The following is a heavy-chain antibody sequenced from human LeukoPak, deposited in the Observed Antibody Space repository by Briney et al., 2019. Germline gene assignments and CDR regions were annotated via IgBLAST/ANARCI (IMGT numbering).Heavy chain of an antibody. J-gene: IGHJ4*02. CDR2: IYHSGNT. D-gene: IGHD3-10*01. CDR3: ARAPASAMVRGVIRYFDY. CDR1: GGSISSGGYY. V-gene: IGHV4-30-2*01. Sequence: SETLSPTCTVCGGSISSGGYYWRWIRHPPGRGLEGIGYIYHSGNTYYNPSLKSRVNISVHRPKNQFSLKLSSVTAADCGVLYCARAPASAMVRGVIRYFDYWGQGTLVTVSS.